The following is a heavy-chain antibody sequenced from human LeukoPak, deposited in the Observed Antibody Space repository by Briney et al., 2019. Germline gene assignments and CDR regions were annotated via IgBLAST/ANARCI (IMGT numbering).Heavy chain of an antibody. Sequence: AXVKVSCKTSGYTFSGYYMNWVRQAPGQGLEWMGWINPNSGGTNSAQKFQGRVTMTRDTSISTAYMELSRLRSDDTAVYYCARDRVIVGPSDAFDIWGQGTMVTVSS. CDR2: INPNSGGT. J-gene: IGHJ3*02. CDR1: GYTFSGYY. V-gene: IGHV1-2*02. D-gene: IGHD3-22*01. CDR3: ARDRVIVGPSDAFDI.